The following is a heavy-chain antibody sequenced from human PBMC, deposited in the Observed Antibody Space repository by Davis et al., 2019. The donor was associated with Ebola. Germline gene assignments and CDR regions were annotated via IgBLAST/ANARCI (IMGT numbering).Heavy chain of an antibody. CDR1: GFSLSDHT. CDR2: ISSSSSYI. J-gene: IGHJ4*02. D-gene: IGHD4-17*01. Sequence: GGSLRLSCAASGFSLSDHTMNWVRQAPGKGLEWVSSISSSSSYIYYADSVKGRFTISRDNAKNSLYLQMNSLRAEDTAVYYCARDLYGDYEFDYWGQGTLVTVSS. CDR3: ARDLYGDYEFDY. V-gene: IGHV3-21*01.